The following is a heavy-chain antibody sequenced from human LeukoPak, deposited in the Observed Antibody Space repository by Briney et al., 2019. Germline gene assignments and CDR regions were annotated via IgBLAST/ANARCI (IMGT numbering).Heavy chain of an antibody. J-gene: IGHJ4*02. CDR3: ARGRYSYGYGPPFDY. D-gene: IGHD5-18*01. CDR1: GFTFSSYS. V-gene: IGHV3-21*01. Sequence: PGGSLRLSCAASGFTFSSYSMNWVRQAPGKGLEWVSSISSSSSYIYYADSVKGRFTISRDNAKNSLYLQMNSLRAEDTAVYYCARGRYSYGYGPPFDYWGQGTLVTVSS. CDR2: ISSSSSYI.